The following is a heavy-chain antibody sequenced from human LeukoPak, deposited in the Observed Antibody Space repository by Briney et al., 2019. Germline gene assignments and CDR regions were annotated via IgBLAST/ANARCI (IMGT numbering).Heavy chain of an antibody. V-gene: IGHV4-61*02. D-gene: IGHD5-24*01. Sequence: PSETLSLTCTVSGGSISSGSYYWSWIRQPAGKGLEWIGRIYTSGSTNYNPSLKSRVTISVDTSKNQFSLKLSSVTAADTAVYYCARDGYIPGDYWGQGTLVTVSS. CDR2: IYTSGST. CDR1: GGSISSGSYY. J-gene: IGHJ4*02. CDR3: ARDGYIPGDY.